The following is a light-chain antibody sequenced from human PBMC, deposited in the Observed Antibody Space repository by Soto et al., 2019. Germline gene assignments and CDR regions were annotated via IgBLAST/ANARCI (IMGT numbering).Light chain of an antibody. Sequence: DLQLTQSPSFLSASVGDRVTITCRASQGISSYLAWYQQNPGKAPKLLIYAASTLQTGVPSRFSGSGSGTEFPLTNSRLQPEDLATYYCQPPNSYPPYTFGQGTKLEIK. V-gene: IGKV1-9*01. J-gene: IGKJ2*01. CDR3: QPPNSYPPYT. CDR1: QGISSY. CDR2: AAS.